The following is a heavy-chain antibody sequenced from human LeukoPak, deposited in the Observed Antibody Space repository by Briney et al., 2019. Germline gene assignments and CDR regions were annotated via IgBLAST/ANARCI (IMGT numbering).Heavy chain of an antibody. J-gene: IGHJ3*02. V-gene: IGHV4-39*07. D-gene: IGHD3-10*01. Sequence: SETLSLTCTVSGGSISGSIYYWGWIRQPPGKGLEWIGSIYYSGSTNYNPSLKSRVTISVDTSKNQFSLKLSSVTAADTAVYYCARVEWFGELSPFDIWGQGTMVTVSS. CDR2: IYYSGST. CDR3: ARVEWFGELSPFDI. CDR1: GGSISGSIYY.